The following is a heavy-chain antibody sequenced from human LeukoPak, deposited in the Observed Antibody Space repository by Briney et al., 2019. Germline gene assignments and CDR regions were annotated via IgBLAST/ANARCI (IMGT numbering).Heavy chain of an antibody. CDR1: GFTVSSNY. Sequence: TGGSLRLSCAASGFTVSSNYMSWVRQAPGKGLEWVSVIYSGGSTYYADSVKGRFTISRDNSKNTLYLQMNSLRAEDTAVYYCARAYYDILTGYYFDYWGQGTLVTVSS. V-gene: IGHV3-53*01. CDR3: ARAYYDILTGYYFDY. J-gene: IGHJ4*02. D-gene: IGHD3-9*01. CDR2: IYSGGST.